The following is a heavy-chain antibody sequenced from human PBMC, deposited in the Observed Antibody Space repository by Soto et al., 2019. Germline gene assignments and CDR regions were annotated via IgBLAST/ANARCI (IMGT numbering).Heavy chain of an antibody. D-gene: IGHD1-1*01. Sequence: EVHLVESGGGLVQSGGSLRLSCAASGFTLGNYWMHWVRQAPGKGLVWVSRINDYGTTINYAESVEGRFIISRDDAKSEVYLQINNLRAEDSAVYYCARGGLEPFNYWGQGARVTVSS. J-gene: IGHJ4*02. CDR2: INDYGTTI. CDR1: GFTLGNYW. CDR3: ARGGLEPFNY. V-gene: IGHV3-74*01.